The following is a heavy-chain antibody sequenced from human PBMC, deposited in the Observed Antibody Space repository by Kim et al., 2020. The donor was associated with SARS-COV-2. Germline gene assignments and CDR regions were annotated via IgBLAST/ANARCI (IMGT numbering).Heavy chain of an antibody. CDR2: ISGSGGST. J-gene: IGHJ4*02. CDR1: GFTFTTYA. CDR3: ARTRGKAAAGRNYYFDY. D-gene: IGHD6-13*01. V-gene: IGHV3-23*01. Sequence: GGSLRLSCAVSGFTFTTYAMSWVRQAPGKGLEWVSLISGSGGSTYYADSVKGRFIISRDNSKNTVYLQMNSLRAEDMAVYYCARTRGKAAAGRNYYFDYWGQGNLVTVSS.